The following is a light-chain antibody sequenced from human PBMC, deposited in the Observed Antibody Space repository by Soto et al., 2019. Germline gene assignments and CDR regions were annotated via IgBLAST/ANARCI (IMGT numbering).Light chain of an antibody. Sequence: EIVLTQSPATLSLSPGERATLSCRASQSVSSYLAWYQQKPGQAPRLLIYDASNWATGIPARFSGSGSGTDFTLTISSLEPEDFAVYYCQQRNNSTTFGQGTRLEIK. CDR1: QSVSSY. V-gene: IGKV3-11*01. J-gene: IGKJ5*01. CDR3: QQRNNSTT. CDR2: DAS.